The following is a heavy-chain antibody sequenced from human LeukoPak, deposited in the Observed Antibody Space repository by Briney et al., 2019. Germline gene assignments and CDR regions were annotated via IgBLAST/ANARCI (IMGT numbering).Heavy chain of an antibody. D-gene: IGHD3-22*01. CDR1: GFTFSSYS. J-gene: IGHJ4*02. CDR2: IWYDGSNK. V-gene: IGHV3-33*08. Sequence: GGSLRLSCAASGFTFSSYSMNWVRQAPGKGLEWVAVIWYDGSNKYYADSVKGRFTISRDNSRNTLYLQMNSLRVEDTAMYYCAKYDNSGRAGGYWGQGTLVTVSS. CDR3: AKYDNSGRAGGY.